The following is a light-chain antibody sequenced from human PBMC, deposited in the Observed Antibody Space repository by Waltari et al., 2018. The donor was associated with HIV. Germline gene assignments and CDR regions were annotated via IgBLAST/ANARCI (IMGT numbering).Light chain of an antibody. J-gene: IGKJ2*02. Sequence: DVVMAHSPLPVPVTVGHPAFLSCRSSHSLLYTDGNTYLSWFRQRPGPSPSRLIYKVSVRDSGVPDRFSGSGSGTDFTLKITRVEVDDVVIYYCMQSSHWPRTFGQGTKLEI. CDR2: KVS. CDR3: MQSSHWPRT. CDR1: HSLLYTDGNTY. V-gene: IGKV2-30*01.